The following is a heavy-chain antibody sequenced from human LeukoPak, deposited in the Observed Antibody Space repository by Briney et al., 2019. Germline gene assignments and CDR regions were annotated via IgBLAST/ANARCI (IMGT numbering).Heavy chain of an antibody. V-gene: IGHV4-61*01. CDR1: GGSVSSDNYY. Sequence: PSETLSLTCTVSGGSVSSDNYYWSWLRQPPGKGLEWIGEIYHSGSTNYNPSLKSRVTISVDKSKNQCSLKLRAVTAADTAVYYCARVLYWSDPWGQGTLVTVSS. J-gene: IGHJ5*02. CDR3: ARVLYWSDP. CDR2: IYHSGST.